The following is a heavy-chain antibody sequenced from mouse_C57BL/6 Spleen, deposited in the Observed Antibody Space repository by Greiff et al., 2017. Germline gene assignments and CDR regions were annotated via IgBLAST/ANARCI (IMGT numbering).Heavy chain of an antibody. Sequence: EVKVVESGGGLVKPGGSLKLSCAASGFTFSDYGMHWVRQAPEKGLEWVAYISSGSSTIYYADTVKGRFTISRDNAKNTLFLQMTSLRSEDTAMYYCARQGDGYYGGVYYAMDYWGQGTSVTVSS. CDR2: ISSGSSTI. CDR1: GFTFSDYG. CDR3: ARQGDGYYGGVYYAMDY. V-gene: IGHV5-17*01. D-gene: IGHD2-3*01. J-gene: IGHJ4*01.